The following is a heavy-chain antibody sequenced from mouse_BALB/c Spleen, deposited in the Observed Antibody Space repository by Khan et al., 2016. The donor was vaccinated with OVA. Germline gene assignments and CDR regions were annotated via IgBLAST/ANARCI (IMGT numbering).Heavy chain of an antibody. CDR2: ISSGGDYT. Sequence: EVELVESGGDLVKPGGSLKLSCAASGFIFSSYSMSLVRPTPDKRLEWVATISSGGDYTYYPDNVKGRFTISRDNDKNTLYLQMNSLKSEDTAMYYCASHLTGSFAYWGQGTLVTVSA. CDR3: ASHLTGSFAY. D-gene: IGHD4-1*01. V-gene: IGHV5-6*01. J-gene: IGHJ3*01. CDR1: GFIFSSYS.